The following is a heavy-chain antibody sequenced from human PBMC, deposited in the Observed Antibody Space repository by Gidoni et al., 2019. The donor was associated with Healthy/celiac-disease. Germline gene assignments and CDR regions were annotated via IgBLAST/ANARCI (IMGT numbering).Heavy chain of an antibody. J-gene: IGHJ3*02. CDR1: GYTFTIYY. Sequence: QVQLVQSGAEVKKPGASVKVSCMASGYTFTIYYMHWVRQAPGQGLEWLGIINPSGGSTSYAQKFQGRVTMTRDTSTSTVYMELSSLRSEDTAVYYCASASGGVIVKAHDAFDIWGQGTMVTVSS. V-gene: IGHV1-46*01. D-gene: IGHD3-16*02. CDR3: ASASGGVIVKAHDAFDI. CDR2: INPSGGST.